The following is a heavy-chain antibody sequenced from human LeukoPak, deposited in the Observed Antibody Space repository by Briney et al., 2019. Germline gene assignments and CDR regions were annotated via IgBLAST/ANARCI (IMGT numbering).Heavy chain of an antibody. CDR3: ADEYFDISTGYFAEYFQH. V-gene: IGHV3-23*01. CDR2: ISGSGGRT. Sequence: GGSLRLSCAASGFTFSSDAMSWVRQAPGKGLEWVSAISGSGGRTYYVDSVKGRFTISRDNSKNTLYLQMNSLRAEDTAVYYCADEYFDISTGYFAEYFQHWGQGTLVTVSS. J-gene: IGHJ1*01. D-gene: IGHD3-9*01. CDR1: GFTFSSDA.